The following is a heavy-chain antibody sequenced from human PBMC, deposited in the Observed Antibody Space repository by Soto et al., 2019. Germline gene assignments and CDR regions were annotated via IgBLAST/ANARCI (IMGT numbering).Heavy chain of an antibody. Sequence: QVQLVQSGAEVKKPGASVKVSCKASGYTFTSYDINWVRQATGQGLEWMGWMNPNSGNTGYAQKFQGRVTMTRNTSISTAYMELRSLRSEDTAVYYCEATSGPNEVYNWFYSWGQGNLVNVSS. CDR2: MNPNSGNT. V-gene: IGHV1-8*01. CDR1: GYTFTSYD. CDR3: EATSGPNEVYNWFYS. J-gene: IGHJ5*01. D-gene: IGHD2-15*01.